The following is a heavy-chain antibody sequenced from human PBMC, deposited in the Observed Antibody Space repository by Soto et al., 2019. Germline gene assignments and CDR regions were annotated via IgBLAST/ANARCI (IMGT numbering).Heavy chain of an antibody. CDR2: IHPSGGS. J-gene: IGHJ3*02. V-gene: IGHV4-34*01. CDR3: TTSGRRWPDAFDI. Sequence: SETLSLTCAVFSGSLGDHYWAWIRQSPEKGLEWIGEIHPSGGSNYNPSLKSRVTVSKDTSKNQFSLKVTSVTAADTAVYYCTTSGRRWPDAFDIWAQGAMVTVSS. CDR1: SGSLGDHY. D-gene: IGHD2-15*01.